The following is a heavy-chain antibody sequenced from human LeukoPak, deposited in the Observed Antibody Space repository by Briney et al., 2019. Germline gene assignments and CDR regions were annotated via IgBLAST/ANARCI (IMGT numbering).Heavy chain of an antibody. CDR1: GYSISSGYY. CDR3: ARGPSSRSYPALNWFDP. D-gene: IGHD1-26*01. Sequence: SETLSLTCTVSGYSISSGYYWGWIRQPPGKGLEWIGSIYHSGSTYYNPSLKSRVTISVDTSKNQFSLKLSSVTAADTAVYYCARGPSSRSYPALNWFDPWGQGTLVTVSS. J-gene: IGHJ5*02. V-gene: IGHV4-38-2*02. CDR2: IYHSGST.